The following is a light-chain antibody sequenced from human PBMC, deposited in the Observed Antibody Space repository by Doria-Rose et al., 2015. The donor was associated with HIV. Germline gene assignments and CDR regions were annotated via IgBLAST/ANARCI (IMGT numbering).Light chain of an antibody. V-gene: IGLV2-8*01. CDR3: SSYADNRWV. Sequence: TQPPSASGSPGQSVAISCTGTSSDVGGYNRVSWYQQHPGKAPKLMIYDVSQRPSGVPDRFSGAKSGNTASLTVSGLQADDEADYYCSSYADNRWVFGGGTKLTVL. J-gene: IGLJ3*02. CDR2: DVS. CDR1: SSDVGGYNR.